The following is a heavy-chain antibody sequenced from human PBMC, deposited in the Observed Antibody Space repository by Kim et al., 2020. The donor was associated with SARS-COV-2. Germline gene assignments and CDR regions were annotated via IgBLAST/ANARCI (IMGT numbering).Heavy chain of an antibody. J-gene: IGHJ2*01. CDR1: GFTFDDYG. CDR2: INWNGGST. Sequence: GGSLRLSCAASGFTFDDYGMSWVRQAPGKGLEWVSGINWNGGSTGYADSVKGRFTISRDNAKNSLYLQMNSLRAEDTALYHCARDPVFCSGGSCYSYWYFDLWGRGTLVTVSS. V-gene: IGHV3-20*01. CDR3: ARDPVFCSGGSCYSYWYFDL. D-gene: IGHD2-15*01.